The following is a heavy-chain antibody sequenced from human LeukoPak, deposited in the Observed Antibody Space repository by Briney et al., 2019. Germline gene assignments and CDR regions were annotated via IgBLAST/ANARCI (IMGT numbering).Heavy chain of an antibody. V-gene: IGHV1-8*01. J-gene: IGHJ6*03. D-gene: IGHD3-10*01. Sequence: GASVKVSCKASGYTFTSYDINWVRQATGQGLEWMGWMNPNSGNTGYAQKFQGRVTMTRNTSISTAYMELSSLRSEDTAVYYCARARRGRITMVRGVMSPQYYYYMDVWGKGTTVTVSS. CDR3: ARARRGRITMVRGVMSPQYYYYMDV. CDR1: GYTFTSYD. CDR2: MNPNSGNT.